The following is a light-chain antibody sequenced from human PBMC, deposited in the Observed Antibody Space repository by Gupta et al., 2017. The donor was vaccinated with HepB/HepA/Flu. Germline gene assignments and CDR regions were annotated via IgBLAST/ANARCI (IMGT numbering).Light chain of an antibody. CDR1: SSDIGGYKY. CDR3: CSYAGSNKVV. J-gene: IGLJ2*01. Sequence: QSALTQSPSASGSPGQTVTISCTGTSSDIGGYKYVSWYQQHPGKAPKLMIYEVNKRPSGVPDRFSGSKSGNTASLTVSGLQAEDETDYYCCSYAGSNKVVFGGGTKLTVL. V-gene: IGLV2-8*01. CDR2: EVN.